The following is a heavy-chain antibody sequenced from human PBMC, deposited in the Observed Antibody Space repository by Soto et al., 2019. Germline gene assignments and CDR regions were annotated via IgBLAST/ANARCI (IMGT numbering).Heavy chain of an antibody. J-gene: IGHJ6*02. CDR1: GYSFTGHY. CDR3: ASDPSSFLGRVYGMDV. Sequence: QVQHVQSGAEVKKPGDSVKVSCKASGYSFTGHYMHWVRRAPGQGLERMGWVNLNTGGTDYAQEFQGRVSMTTATSIRTVYLEVTRLKFDDTAIYYCASDPSSFLGRVYGMDVWGQGTAVTVTS. V-gene: IGHV1-2*02. CDR2: VNLNTGGT.